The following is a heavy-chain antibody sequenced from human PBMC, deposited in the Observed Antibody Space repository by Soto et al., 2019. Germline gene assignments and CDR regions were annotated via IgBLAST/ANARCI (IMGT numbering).Heavy chain of an antibody. D-gene: IGHD3-10*01. CDR2: IYYNGST. V-gene: IGHV4-59*01. CDR1: GGSISCYS. J-gene: IGHJ4*02. CDR3: ARDHETYYGSGSSGQFEH. Sequence: SETLSLTCTVSGGSISCYSWSWIRQPPGKGLEWIGYIYYNGSTNYNPSLKSRVTTSVDTSKNQFSLKLNSVIAADTAVYYCARDHETYYGSGSSGQFEHWAQGTLVTVSS.